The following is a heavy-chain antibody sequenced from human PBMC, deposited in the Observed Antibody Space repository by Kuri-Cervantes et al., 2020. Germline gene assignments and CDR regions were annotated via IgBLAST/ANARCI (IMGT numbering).Heavy chain of an antibody. CDR2: IIPIFGTA. J-gene: IGHJ5*02. Sequence: SVKVSCKASGGTFSSYAISWVRQAPGQGLEWMGGIIPIFGTANYAQKFQGRVTITADESTSTAYMDLTNLRFEDTGVYFCAKDSPRAQVASTGWYDPWGQGTQVTVSS. CDR1: GGTFSSYA. V-gene: IGHV1-69*13. CDR3: AKDSPRAQVASTGWYDP. D-gene: IGHD6-19*01.